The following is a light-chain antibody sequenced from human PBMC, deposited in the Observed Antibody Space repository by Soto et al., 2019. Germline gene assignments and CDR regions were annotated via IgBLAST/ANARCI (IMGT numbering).Light chain of an antibody. J-gene: IGKJ1*01. CDR2: GAA. CDR1: QSVFSS. CDR3: QQYHNWPA. Sequence: EIVMTQSPATLSVSPGERATLSCRASQSVFSSLAWYQQKPGQDPRLLIYGAATRATGIPARFSGSGSGTEFTLTISSLQSEDFAVYYCQQYHNWPAFGQGTKVEIK. V-gene: IGKV3-15*01.